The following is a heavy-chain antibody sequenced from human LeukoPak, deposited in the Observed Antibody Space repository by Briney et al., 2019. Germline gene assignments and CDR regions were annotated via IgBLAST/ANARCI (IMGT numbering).Heavy chain of an antibody. CDR2: ISGSGGST. CDR1: GFTFSSYA. J-gene: IGHJ4*02. V-gene: IGHV3-23*01. Sequence: PGGSLRLSCAASGFTFSSYAMSWVRQAPGKGLEWVSTISGSGGSTYYADSVKGRFTISRDNSKNTLYLQMSSPRAEDTAVYYCAKDLYGVYYLDCWGQGTLVTVSS. CDR3: AKDLYGVYYLDC. D-gene: IGHD4-17*01.